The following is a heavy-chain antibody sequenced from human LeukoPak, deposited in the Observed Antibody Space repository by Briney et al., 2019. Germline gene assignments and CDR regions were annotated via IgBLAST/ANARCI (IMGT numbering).Heavy chain of an antibody. CDR2: INPNSGGT. Sequence: GASVKVSCKASGYTFTGYYMHWVRQAPGQGLEWMGWINPNSGGTNYAQKFQGRVTMTRDTSISTAYMELSRLRSDDTAVYYCARDPGYCSSTSCYATYTNINAFDIWGQGTMVTVSS. V-gene: IGHV1-2*02. J-gene: IGHJ3*02. CDR3: ARDPGYCSSTSCYATYTNINAFDI. D-gene: IGHD2-2*01. CDR1: GYTFTGYY.